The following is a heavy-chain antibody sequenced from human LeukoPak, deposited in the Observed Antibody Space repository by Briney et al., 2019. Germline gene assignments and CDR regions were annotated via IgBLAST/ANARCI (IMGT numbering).Heavy chain of an antibody. J-gene: IGHJ4*02. D-gene: IGHD6-13*01. CDR2: ISGSGGST. Sequence: GGSLRLSCAASGFTFSSYAMSWVRQAPGKGLEWVSAISGSGGSTYYAGSVKGRFTISRDNSKNTLYLQMNSLRAEDTAVYYRATSSSSWYYFDYWGQGTLVTVSS. CDR1: GFTFSSYA. CDR3: ATSSSSWYYFDY. V-gene: IGHV3-23*01.